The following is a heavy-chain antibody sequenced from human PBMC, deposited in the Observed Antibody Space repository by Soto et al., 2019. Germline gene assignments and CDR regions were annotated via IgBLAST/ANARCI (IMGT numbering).Heavy chain of an antibody. J-gene: IGHJ6*02. V-gene: IGHV3-30-3*01. CDR1: GFTFSSYA. CDR2: VSYDGSNK. D-gene: IGHD2-2*01. Sequence: GGSLRLSCAASGFTFSSYAMHWVRQAPGKGLEWVAVVSYDGSNKYYADSVKGRFTISRDNSKNTLYLQMNSLRAEDTAVYYCARDCSSTSCPTYGMDVWGQGTTVTVSS. CDR3: ARDCSSTSCPTYGMDV.